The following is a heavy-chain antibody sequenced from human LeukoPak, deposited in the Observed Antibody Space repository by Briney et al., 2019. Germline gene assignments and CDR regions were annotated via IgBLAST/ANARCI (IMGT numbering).Heavy chain of an antibody. D-gene: IGHD5-18*01. V-gene: IGHV1-18*04. CDR2: ISAYNGNT. J-gene: IGHJ4*02. CDR1: GYTFTSYG. Sequence: ASVKVSCKASGYTFTSYGISWVRQAPGQGLEWIGWISAYNGNTNYAQKLQGRVTMTTDTSTSTAYMELRSLRSDDTAVYYCARVLVRVDTAMESDYWGQGTLVTVSS. CDR3: ARVLVRVDTAMESDY.